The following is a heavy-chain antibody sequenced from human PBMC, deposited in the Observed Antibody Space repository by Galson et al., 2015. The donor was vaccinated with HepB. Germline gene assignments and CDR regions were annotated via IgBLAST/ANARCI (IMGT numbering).Heavy chain of an antibody. V-gene: IGHV1-69*06. CDR2: ITPTFGAA. J-gene: IGHJ6*02. D-gene: IGHD2-21*02. Sequence: SVKVSCKASGGSFSSYTVSWVRQAPGQGLEWMGGITPTFGAAFYAQKFQGRVSITADRSTITAYMELSSLRPDDTAVYFCALAYCGGDCYSTLAYFHYGMDVWGQGTTVTVSS. CDR3: ALAYCGGDCYSTLAYFHYGMDV. CDR1: GGSFSSYT.